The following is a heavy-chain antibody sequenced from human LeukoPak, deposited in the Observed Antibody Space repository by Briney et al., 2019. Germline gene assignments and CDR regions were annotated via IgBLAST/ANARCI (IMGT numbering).Heavy chain of an antibody. D-gene: IGHD5-18*01. CDR3: ASDCGYSYGYDHYFDY. CDR1: GFTFSSYG. CDR2: IKQEGSEK. V-gene: IGHV3-7*01. J-gene: IGHJ4*02. Sequence: GGSLRLSCAASGFTFSSYGMSWVRQAPGKGLEGVANIKQEGSEKYYVDSVKGRFTISRDNAKNSLYLQMNSLRAEDTAVYYCASDCGYSYGYDHYFDYWGQGTLVTVSS.